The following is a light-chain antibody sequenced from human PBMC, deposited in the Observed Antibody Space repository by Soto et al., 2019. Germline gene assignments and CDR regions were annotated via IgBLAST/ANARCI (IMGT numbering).Light chain of an antibody. CDR2: DND. Sequence: QSVLTQPPSVSAAPGQKVTISCSGSSSNIGNNYVSWYQQLPGAAPKLHIDDNDKRPSGIPDRFSGSKSGTSATLGITGLQTGDEADYFCGTWDSSLSVVVFGGGTKLTVL. CDR1: SSNIGNNY. CDR3: GTWDSSLSVVV. J-gene: IGLJ2*01. V-gene: IGLV1-51*01.